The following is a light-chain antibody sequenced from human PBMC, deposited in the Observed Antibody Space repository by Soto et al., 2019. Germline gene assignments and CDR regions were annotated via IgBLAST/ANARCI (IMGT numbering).Light chain of an antibody. J-gene: IGKJ1*01. CDR2: AAS. Sequence: DIQMTQSPSSLSASVGDRVTITRRANYLNWYQHKPGTAPKLLIYAASSLQSGVPSRFSGSGSGTDFTLTISSLQPEDFATYYCQQSYSIPPTFGQGTKVDIK. CDR3: QQSYSIPPT. V-gene: IGKV1-39*01. CDR1: Y.